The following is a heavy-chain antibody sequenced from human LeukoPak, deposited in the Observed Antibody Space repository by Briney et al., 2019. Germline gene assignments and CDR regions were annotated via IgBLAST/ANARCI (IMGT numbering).Heavy chain of an antibody. D-gene: IGHD6-19*01. CDR3: ARAVAGPEGWFDP. CDR2: INTDGSST. Sequence: GGSLRLSCAASGFTFSSYLMRWVRQAPGKGLVWVSRINTDGSSTSYADSVKGRFTISRDNAKNTLYLQMNSLRAEDTAVYYCARAVAGPEGWFDPWGQGTLVTVSS. CDR1: GFTFSSYL. V-gene: IGHV3-74*01. J-gene: IGHJ5*02.